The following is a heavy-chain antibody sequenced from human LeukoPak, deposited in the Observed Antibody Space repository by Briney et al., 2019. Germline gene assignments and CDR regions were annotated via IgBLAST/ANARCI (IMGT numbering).Heavy chain of an antibody. CDR1: GFTFSSYD. CDR2: ISYDGSNK. CDR3: ARDKAVAGRGTFDY. D-gene: IGHD6-19*01. Sequence: PGGSLRLSCAASGFTFSSYDMHWVRQAPGKGLEWVAVISYDGSNKYYADSVKGRFTISRDNSKNTLYLQMNSLRAEDTAVYYCARDKAVAGRGTFDYWGQGTLVTVSS. V-gene: IGHV3-30-3*01. J-gene: IGHJ4*02.